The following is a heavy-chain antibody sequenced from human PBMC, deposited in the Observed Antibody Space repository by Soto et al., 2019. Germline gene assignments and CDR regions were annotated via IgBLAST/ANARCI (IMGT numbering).Heavy chain of an antibody. CDR3: ARETGWYPDY. V-gene: IGHV4-59*01. CDR1: GGSISSYY. J-gene: IGHJ4*02. CDR2: IYYSGST. Sequence: QVQLQESGPGLVKPSETLSLTCTVSGGSISSYYWSWIRQPPGKGLEWIGYIYYSGSTNYNPSPKSRVTISVDTSKNQFSLKLSSVTAADTAVYYCARETGWYPDYWGQGTLVTVSS. D-gene: IGHD2-15*01.